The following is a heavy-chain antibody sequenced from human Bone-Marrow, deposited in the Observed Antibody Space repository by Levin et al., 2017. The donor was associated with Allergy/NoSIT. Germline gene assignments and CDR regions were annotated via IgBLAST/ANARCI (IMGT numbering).Heavy chain of an antibody. CDR3: AREGYTSGRAGAFDM. V-gene: IGHV3-64*01. CDR2: ISNIDGST. CDR1: GISFKNSI. D-gene: IGHD6-19*01. Sequence: GSLRLSCATSGISFKNSIIHWVRQAPGKGLEFVSAISNIDGSTYYAYSVEDRFTISGDNSKNTVYLQMGSLRPEDTAVYSCAREGYTSGRAGAFDMWGQGTMVLVSS. J-gene: IGHJ3*02.